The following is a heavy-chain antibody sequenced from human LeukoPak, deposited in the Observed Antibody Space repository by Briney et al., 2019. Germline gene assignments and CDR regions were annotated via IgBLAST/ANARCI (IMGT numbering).Heavy chain of an antibody. V-gene: IGHV4-59*12. CDR2: IYYSRGT. CDR1: GGSITTYY. D-gene: IGHD5-12*01. J-gene: IGHJ6*02. Sequence: SETLSLTCTVSGGSITTYYWSWIRQPPGKGLEWIGYIYYSRGTNYNPSLKSRVTISVDTSKNQFSLKLSSVTAADTAVYYCARAGFHYYYGMDVWGQGTTVTVSS. CDR3: ARAGFHYYYGMDV.